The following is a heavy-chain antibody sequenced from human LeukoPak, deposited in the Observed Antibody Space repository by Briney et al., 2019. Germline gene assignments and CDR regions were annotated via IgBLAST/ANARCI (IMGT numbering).Heavy chain of an antibody. Sequence: ASVKVSCKASGYTFTSYAMHWVRQAPGQRLEWMGWINAGNGNTKYSQKFQGRVTISRDTSASTVYMELSSLRSEDTAVYYCARDIDREFNWFDPWGQGTLVTVSS. J-gene: IGHJ5*02. CDR2: INAGNGNT. CDR1: GYTFTSYA. V-gene: IGHV1-3*01. D-gene: IGHD1-14*01. CDR3: ARDIDREFNWFDP.